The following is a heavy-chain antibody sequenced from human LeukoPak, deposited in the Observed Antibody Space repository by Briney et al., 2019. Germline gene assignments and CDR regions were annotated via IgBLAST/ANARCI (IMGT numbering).Heavy chain of an antibody. J-gene: IGHJ4*02. CDR2: IYYSGIT. Sequence: PSQTLSLTCTVSGGSISSDVYDWSWIRQHPGKGLEWIGYIYYSGITYYNPSLKSRVTISVDTSKNQFSLELSSVTAADTAVYYCARNLPYYDSSGERYYFDYWGQGTLVTVSS. CDR3: ARNLPYYDSSGERYYFDY. CDR1: GGSISSDVYD. V-gene: IGHV4-31*03. D-gene: IGHD3-22*01.